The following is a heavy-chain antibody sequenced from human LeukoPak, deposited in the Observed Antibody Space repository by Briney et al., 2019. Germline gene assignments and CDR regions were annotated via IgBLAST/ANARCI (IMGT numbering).Heavy chain of an antibody. J-gene: IGHJ5*02. CDR2: INLSGGST. V-gene: IGHV1-46*01. CDR1: GYTFTSYY. Sequence: ASVKVSCKASGYTFTSYYMHWVRQAPGQGLEWMGIINLSGGSTSYAQKFQGRVTMTRDTSTSTVYMELSSLRSEDTAVYYCARPYYDFWSGYYTDWFDPWGQGTLVTVSS. D-gene: IGHD3-3*01. CDR3: ARPYYDFWSGYYTDWFDP.